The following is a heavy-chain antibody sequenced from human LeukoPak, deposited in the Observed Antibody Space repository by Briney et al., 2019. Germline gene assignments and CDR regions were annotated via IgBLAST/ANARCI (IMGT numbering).Heavy chain of an antibody. CDR1: GGSISRYY. V-gene: IGHV4-59*01. D-gene: IGHD6-25*01. CDR3: AGKSSGWGYFDY. Sequence: SETLSLTCTVSGGSISRYYWSWIRQPPGKGLEWIGYIYYSGSTNYNPSLKSRVTISVDTSKNQFSLKLSSVTAADTAVYYCAGKSSGWGYFDYWGQGTLVTVSS. CDR2: IYYSGST. J-gene: IGHJ4*02.